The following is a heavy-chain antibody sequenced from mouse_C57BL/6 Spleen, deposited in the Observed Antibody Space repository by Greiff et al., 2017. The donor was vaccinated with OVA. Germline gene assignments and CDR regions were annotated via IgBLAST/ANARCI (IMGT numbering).Heavy chain of an antibody. CDR3: ARNGNYLYAMDY. J-gene: IGHJ4*01. CDR1: GYTFTSYW. CDR2: ILPGSGST. D-gene: IGHD2-1*01. Sequence: QVQLQQPGAELVKPGASVKVSCKASGYTFTSYWMHWVKQRPGQGLEWIGEILPGSGSTNYNEKFKGKATFTADTSSNTAYMQLSSLTTEDSAIYYCARNGNYLYAMDYWGQGTSVTVSS. V-gene: IGHV1-9*01.